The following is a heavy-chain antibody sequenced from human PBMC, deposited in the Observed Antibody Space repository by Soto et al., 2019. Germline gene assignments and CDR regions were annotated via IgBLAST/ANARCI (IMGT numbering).Heavy chain of an antibody. CDR2: IWYDGSNK. CDR1: GFTFSSYG. CDR3: ARGPGLYDSSGYYPDY. D-gene: IGHD3-22*01. Sequence: QPGGSLRLSCAASGFTFSSYGMHWVRQAPGKGLEWVAVIWYDGSNKYYADSVKGRFTISRDNSKNTLYLQMNSLRAEDTAVYYCARGPGLYDSSGYYPDYWGQGTLVPVSS. J-gene: IGHJ4*02. V-gene: IGHV3-33*01.